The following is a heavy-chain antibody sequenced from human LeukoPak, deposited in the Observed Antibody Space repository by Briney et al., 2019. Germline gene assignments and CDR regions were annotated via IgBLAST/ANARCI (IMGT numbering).Heavy chain of an antibody. V-gene: IGHV4-38-2*02. Sequence: SETLSLTCSVSGYSMSRGHYWGWIRQPPGKGLEWIGNIYYSGSTNYNPSLKSRVTISVDTSKNQFSLKLSSVTAADTAVYYCTRGSIAYYYMDVWGKGTTVTISS. CDR1: GYSMSRGHY. J-gene: IGHJ6*03. CDR3: TRGSIAYYYMDV. D-gene: IGHD3-22*01. CDR2: IYYSGST.